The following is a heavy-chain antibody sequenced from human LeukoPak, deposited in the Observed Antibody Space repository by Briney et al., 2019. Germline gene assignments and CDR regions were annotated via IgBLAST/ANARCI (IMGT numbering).Heavy chain of an antibody. D-gene: IGHD4-17*01. CDR2: IYTSGST. Sequence: SETLSLTCAVSGGSISSSNWWSWVRQPPGKGLEWIGRIYTSGSTNYNPSLKSRVTISVDTSKNQFSLKLSSVTAADTAVYYCARDSAVTTLTNWFDPWGQGTLVTVSS. CDR1: GGSISSSNW. CDR3: ARDSAVTTLTNWFDP. V-gene: IGHV4-4*02. J-gene: IGHJ5*02.